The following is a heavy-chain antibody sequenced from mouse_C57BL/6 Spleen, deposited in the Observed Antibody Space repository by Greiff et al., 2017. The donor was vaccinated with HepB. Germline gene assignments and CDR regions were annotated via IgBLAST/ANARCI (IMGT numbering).Heavy chain of an antibody. J-gene: IGHJ4*01. Sequence: EVQLQQSGPELVKPGASVKISCKASGYTFTDYYMNWVKQSHGKSLEWIGDINPNNGGTSYNQKFKGKATLTVDKSSSTAYMELRSLTSEDSAVYYCARRGSIYYDYDTYYAMDYWGQGTSVTVSS. V-gene: IGHV1-26*01. D-gene: IGHD2-4*01. CDR2: INPNNGGT. CDR3: ARRGSIYYDYDTYYAMDY. CDR1: GYTFTDYY.